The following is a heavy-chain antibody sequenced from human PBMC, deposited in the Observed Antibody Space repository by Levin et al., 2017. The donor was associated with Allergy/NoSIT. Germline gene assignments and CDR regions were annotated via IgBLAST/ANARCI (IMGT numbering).Heavy chain of an antibody. CDR3: ARDPARYSETLFGH. CDR1: GGSINTEDYY. CDR2: IYYTGST. Sequence: SQTLSLTCTVSGGSINTEDYYWSWVRQPPGKGLEWIGYIYYTGSTYYNASLKTRVTISIDMANNQFSLSLNSVTAADTAIYYCARDPARYSETLFGHWGQGTLVTVSP. V-gene: IGHV4-30-4*01. D-gene: IGHD1-26*01. J-gene: IGHJ4*02.